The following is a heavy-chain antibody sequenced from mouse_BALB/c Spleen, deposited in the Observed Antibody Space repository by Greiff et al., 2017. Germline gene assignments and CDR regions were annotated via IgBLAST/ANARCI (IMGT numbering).Heavy chain of an antibody. D-gene: IGHD2-2*01. Sequence: EVQLVESGGGLVQPGGSRKLSCAASGFTFSSFGMHWVRQAPEKGLEWVAYISSGSSTIYYADTVKGRFTISRDNPKNTLFLQVTSLRSEDTAMYYCARSEYGYGFDYWGQGTTLTVSS. V-gene: IGHV5-17*02. CDR3: ARSEYGYGFDY. J-gene: IGHJ2*01. CDR2: ISSGSSTI. CDR1: GFTFSSFG.